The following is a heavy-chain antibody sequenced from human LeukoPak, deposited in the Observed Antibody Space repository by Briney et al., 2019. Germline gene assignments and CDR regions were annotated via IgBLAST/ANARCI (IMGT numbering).Heavy chain of an antibody. CDR2: IDTTAGTK. V-gene: IGHV3-48*02. CDR1: GFSFSNFD. Sequence: GGFLRLSCVASGFSFSNFDMNWVRQTPDKGLEWVSYIDTTAGTKCYADSVKGRFTISRDNARQSLYLRMSSLRDDDTAVYYCATVHGTRNSGFWGQGTPVTVSS. J-gene: IGHJ4*01. CDR3: ATVHGTRNSGF. D-gene: IGHD1-1*01.